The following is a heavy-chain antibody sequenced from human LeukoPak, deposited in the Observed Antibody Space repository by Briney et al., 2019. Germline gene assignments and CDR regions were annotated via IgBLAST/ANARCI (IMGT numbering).Heavy chain of an antibody. CDR1: GFTFSSYG. J-gene: IGHJ6*02. Sequence: PGRSLRLSCAASGFTFSSYGMHWVRQAPGKGLEWVAVIWYDGSNKYYADSVKGRFTISRDNSKNTLYLQMNSLRAEDTAVYYCARDIVATIMGDYYYYGMDVWGQGTTDTVSS. D-gene: IGHD5-12*01. CDR3: ARDIVATIMGDYYYYGMDV. V-gene: IGHV3-33*01. CDR2: IWYDGSNK.